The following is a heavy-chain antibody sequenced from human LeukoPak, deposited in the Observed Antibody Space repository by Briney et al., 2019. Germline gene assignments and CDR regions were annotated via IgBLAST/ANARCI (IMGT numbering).Heavy chain of an antibody. CDR2: IYYSGTA. V-gene: IGHV4-31*03. Sequence: PSETLSLTCTVSGGSISSGGYYWSWVRQHPEKGLEWIGYIYYSGTAYYNPSLKSRVTISVDTSKNQFSLKLSSVTAADTAVYYCARDHHGWFDPWGQGTLVTVSS. CDR3: ARDHHGWFDP. CDR1: GGSISSGGYY. J-gene: IGHJ5*02.